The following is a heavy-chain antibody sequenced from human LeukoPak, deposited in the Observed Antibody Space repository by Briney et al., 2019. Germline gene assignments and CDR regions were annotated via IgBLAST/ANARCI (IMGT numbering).Heavy chain of an antibody. CDR2: IYTSGST. D-gene: IGHD6-19*01. Sequence: PSETLSLTCTVSGGSISSYYWSWIRQPAGKGLEWIGRIYTSGSTNYNPSLKSRVTMSVDTSKNQFSLKLSSVTAADTAVYYCARDYGIAVADNYYYYGMDVWGQGTTVTVSS. CDR1: GGSISSYY. V-gene: IGHV4-4*07. J-gene: IGHJ6*02. CDR3: ARDYGIAVADNYYYYGMDV.